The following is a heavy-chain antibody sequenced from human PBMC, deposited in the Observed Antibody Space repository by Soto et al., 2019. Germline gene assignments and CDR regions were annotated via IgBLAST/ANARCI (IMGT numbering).Heavy chain of an antibody. D-gene: IGHD3-22*01. V-gene: IGHV3-30-3*01. J-gene: IGHJ3*02. CDR1: GFTFSSYA. Sequence: GGSLRLSCAASGFTFSSYAMHWVRQAPGKGLEWVAVISYDGSNKYYADSVKGRFTISRDNSKNTLYLQMNSLRAEDTAVYYCARDAMIVVASGAFDIWGQGTMVTVSS. CDR3: ARDAMIVVASGAFDI. CDR2: ISYDGSNK.